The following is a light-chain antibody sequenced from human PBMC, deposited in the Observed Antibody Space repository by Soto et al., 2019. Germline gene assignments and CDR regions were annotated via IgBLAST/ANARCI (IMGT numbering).Light chain of an antibody. Sequence: EIVMTQSPATLSVSPGERATLSCRASESVGSKVAWYQQKPGQAPRVLIYGASIRATGIPVRFSGSGSGTAFTLTISGLQSEDFALYYCQHHDNWPLITFGQGTRLEIK. J-gene: IGKJ5*01. V-gene: IGKV3-15*01. CDR2: GAS. CDR3: QHHDNWPLIT. CDR1: ESVGSK.